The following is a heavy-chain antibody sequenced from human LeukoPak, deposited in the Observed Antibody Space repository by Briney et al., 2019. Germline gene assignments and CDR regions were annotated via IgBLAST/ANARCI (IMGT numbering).Heavy chain of an antibody. CDR2: FDPEDGET. J-gene: IGHJ5*02. V-gene: IGHV1-24*01. CDR1: GYTLTELP. CDR3: ATQRITMVRGVTYNWFDP. Sequence: GASVKVSCKVSGYTLTELPMHWVRQAPGKGLEWMGGFDPEDGETIYAQKFQGRVTMTEDTSTDTAYMELSSLRSEDTAVYYCATQRITMVRGVTYNWFDPWGQGTLVTVSS. D-gene: IGHD3-10*01.